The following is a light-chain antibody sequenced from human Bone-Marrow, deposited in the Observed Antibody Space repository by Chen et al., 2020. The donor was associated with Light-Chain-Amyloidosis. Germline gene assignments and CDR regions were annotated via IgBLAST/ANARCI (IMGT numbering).Light chain of an antibody. CDR2: RDT. CDR1: DLPTKY. Sequence: SYELTQPPSVSVSPGQTARITCSGDDLPTKYAYWYQQKPGQAPVLVIHRDTERPSGISERFSGFSSGTTATLTISGVQAEDEADYHCQSADSSGTYEVIFGGRTKLTVL. CDR3: QSADSSGTYEVI. J-gene: IGLJ2*01. V-gene: IGLV3-25*03.